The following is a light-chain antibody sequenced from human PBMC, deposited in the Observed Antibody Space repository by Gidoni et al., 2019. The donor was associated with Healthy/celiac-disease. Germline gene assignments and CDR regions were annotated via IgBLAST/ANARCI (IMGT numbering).Light chain of an antibody. Sequence: DIQMTQSPSSLSASVGDRVTITCRASQRISSYLNWYQQKPGKAPNLLIYAASSLQSGVPSRFSGSGSGTDFTLTISSLQPEDFATYYCQQSYSTPRTFGQGTKVESK. V-gene: IGKV1-39*01. J-gene: IGKJ1*01. CDR3: QQSYSTPRT. CDR2: AAS. CDR1: QRISSY.